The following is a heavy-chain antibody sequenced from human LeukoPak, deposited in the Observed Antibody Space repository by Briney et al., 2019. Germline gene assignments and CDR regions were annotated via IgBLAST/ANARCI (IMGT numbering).Heavy chain of an antibody. CDR3: ASRLLRFGDAFDI. CDR2: IYPGDSDT. J-gene: IGHJ3*02. CDR1: GYSFTSYW. Sequence: GESLKISCKGSGYSFTSYWIGWVRQMPGKGLEWMGIIYPGDSDTRYSPSFQGQVTISADKSISTAYLQWSSLKASDTAMYYCASRLLRFGDAFDIWGQGTMVTVSS. D-gene: IGHD3-16*01. V-gene: IGHV5-51*01.